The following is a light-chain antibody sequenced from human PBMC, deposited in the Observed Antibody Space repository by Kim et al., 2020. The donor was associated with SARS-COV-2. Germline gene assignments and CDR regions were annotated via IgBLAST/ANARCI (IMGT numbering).Light chain of an antibody. CDR1: SSNIGRNA. Sequence: QSLLTQPPSVSGTPGQRVTISCSGSSSNIGRNAVSWYQQVPGTAPKFLIYSNSRRPSGVPDRFSGSSSGTAASLAISGLQSEDEADYYCASLDDSLHGPVFGGGTQLTVL. CDR2: SNS. J-gene: IGLJ2*01. V-gene: IGLV1-44*01. CDR3: ASLDDSLHGPV.